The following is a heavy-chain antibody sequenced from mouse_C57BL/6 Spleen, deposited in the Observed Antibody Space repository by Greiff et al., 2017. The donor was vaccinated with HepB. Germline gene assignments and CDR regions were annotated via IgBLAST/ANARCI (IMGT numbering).Heavy chain of an antibody. CDR1: GYTFTGYW. J-gene: IGHJ1*03. CDR3: ARSVQITTVVSYWYFDV. D-gene: IGHD1-1*01. V-gene: IGHV1-9*01. Sequence: LVESGAELMKPGASVKLSCKATGYTFTGYWIEWVKQRPGHGLEWIGEILPGSGSTNYNEKFKGKATFTADTSSNTAYMQLSSLTTEDSAIYYCARSVQITTVVSYWYFDVWGTGTTVTVSS. CDR2: ILPGSGST.